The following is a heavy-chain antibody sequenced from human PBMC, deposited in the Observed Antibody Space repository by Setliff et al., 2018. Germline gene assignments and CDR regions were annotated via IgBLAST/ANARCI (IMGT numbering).Heavy chain of an antibody. CDR2: INAGNGNT. D-gene: IGHD2-21*01. V-gene: IGHV1-3*01. CDR3: ARFVMAAPGYDY. CDR1: GYTFTSYA. J-gene: IGHJ4*02. Sequence: ASVKVSCKASGYTFTSYAMHWVRQAPGQRLEWMGWINAGNGNTKYSQKFQGRVTITRDTSASTAYMELSSLRSEDTAVYYCARFVMAAPGYDYWGQGTLVTVSS.